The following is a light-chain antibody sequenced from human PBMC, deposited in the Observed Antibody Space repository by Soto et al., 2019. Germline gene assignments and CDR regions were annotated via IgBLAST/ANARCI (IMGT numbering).Light chain of an antibody. J-gene: IGLJ2*01. CDR2: GNS. CDR1: SSNIGAGPD. Sequence: QSVLTQPPSVSGAPGQRVTISCTGSSSNIGAGPDVHWYQQLPGRAPKIIIYGNSHRASGVPDRFSGSRSGTSASLAITGLQAEDEADYYCQSYDRSLSGSVFGGGTKVTVL. CDR3: QSYDRSLSGSV. V-gene: IGLV1-40*01.